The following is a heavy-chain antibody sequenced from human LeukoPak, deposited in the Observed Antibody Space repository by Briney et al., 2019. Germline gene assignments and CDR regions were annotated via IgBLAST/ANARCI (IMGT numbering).Heavy chain of an antibody. Sequence: SETLSLTCTVSGGSISSGSYYWSWIRQPAGKGLEWIGRIYTSGSTNYNPSLKSRVTISVDTSKSQFSLKLSSVTAADTAVYYCARGGYCGGDCYFYYWGQGTLVTVSS. CDR2: IYTSGST. CDR3: ARGGYCGGDCYFYY. J-gene: IGHJ4*02. V-gene: IGHV4-61*02. D-gene: IGHD2-21*02. CDR1: GGSISSGSYY.